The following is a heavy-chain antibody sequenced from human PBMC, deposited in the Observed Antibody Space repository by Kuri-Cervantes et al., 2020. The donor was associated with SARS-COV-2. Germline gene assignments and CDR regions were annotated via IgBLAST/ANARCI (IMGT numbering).Heavy chain of an antibody. J-gene: IGHJ6*02. CDR2: IGTAGDP. D-gene: IGHD5-12*01. V-gene: IGHV3-13*05. CDR1: GFTFSSYD. Sequence: GESLKISCAASGFTFSSYDMHWVRQATGKGLEWVSAIGTAGDPYYPGSVKGRFTISRDNSKNTLYLQMNSLRAEDTAVYYCAREASSDYDPYYYYGMDVWGQGTTVTVSS. CDR3: AREASSDYDPYYYYGMDV.